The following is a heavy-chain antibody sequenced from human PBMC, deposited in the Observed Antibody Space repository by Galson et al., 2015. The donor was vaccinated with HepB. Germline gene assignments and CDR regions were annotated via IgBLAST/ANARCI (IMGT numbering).Heavy chain of an antibody. V-gene: IGHV3-23*01. D-gene: IGHD4-17*01. J-gene: IGHJ2*01. CDR1: GFTFSSHG. Sequence: SLRLSCAASGFTFSSHGMSWVRQSPGGGLEWISYISASAYSTYYADSVKGRFTISRDNSKNTLYLQMNSLRVEDASIYSCVRDPRVYGDLHWYFDLWGRGTLVTVSS. CDR3: VRDPRVYGDLHWYFDL. CDR2: ISASAYST.